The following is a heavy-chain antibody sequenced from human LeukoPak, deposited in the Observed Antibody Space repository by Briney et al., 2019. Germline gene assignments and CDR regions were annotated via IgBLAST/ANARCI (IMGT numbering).Heavy chain of an antibody. CDR2: ISYDGHKK. CDR3: TRDSAYDI. J-gene: IGHJ3*02. Sequence: GGSLRLSCAASGFTFSSYSLHWVRQAPGKGLEWGTLISYDGHKKNYADSVKGRFTISRDNSKNTLYLQMNSLTAEDTAVYYCTRDSAYDIWGQGAMVTVS. V-gene: IGHV3-30*01. CDR1: GFTFSSYS.